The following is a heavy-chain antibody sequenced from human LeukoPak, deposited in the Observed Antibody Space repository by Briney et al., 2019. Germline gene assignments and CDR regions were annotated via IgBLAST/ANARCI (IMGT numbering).Heavy chain of an antibody. CDR3: AREAAGLRWGGNYYGMDV. Sequence: PGGSLRLSCAASGFTFSSYSMNWVRQAPGKGLEWVLSISSSSSYIYYADSVKGRFTISRDNAKDSLYLQVNSLRAEDTAVYYCAREAAGLRWGGNYYGMDVWGQGTTVTVSS. D-gene: IGHD4-23*01. J-gene: IGHJ6*02. CDR2: ISSSSSYI. CDR1: GFTFSSYS. V-gene: IGHV3-21*01.